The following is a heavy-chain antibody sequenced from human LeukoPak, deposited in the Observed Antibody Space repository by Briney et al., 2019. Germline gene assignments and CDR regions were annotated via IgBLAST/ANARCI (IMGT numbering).Heavy chain of an antibody. CDR1: GFTFSSYW. CDR2: IKQDGSER. Sequence: GGSLRLSCAASGFTFSSYWMTWDRQAPGKGLEWVANIKQDGSERNYVDSVKGRFTISRDNAKNSLYLQMNTLRDEDTAVYYCATGAGCGYWSQGTLVTVSS. D-gene: IGHD6-19*01. V-gene: IGHV3-7*03. CDR3: ATGAGCGY. J-gene: IGHJ4*02.